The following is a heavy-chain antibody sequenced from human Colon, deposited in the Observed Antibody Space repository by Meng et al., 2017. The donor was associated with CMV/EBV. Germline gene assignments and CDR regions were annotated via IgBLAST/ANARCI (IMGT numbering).Heavy chain of an antibody. CDR1: GFTFSDYW. Sequence: GGSLRLSCAASGFTFSDYWMTWVRQAPGKGLEWVANIRQDASEKFYADSVKGRFTISRDNAKSSLYLQMNSLRAEDTAVYYCARGLRFLEWLRPYYFDYWGQGTLVTVSS. CDR2: IRQDASEK. D-gene: IGHD3-3*01. CDR3: ARGLRFLEWLRPYYFDY. V-gene: IGHV3-7*03. J-gene: IGHJ4*02.